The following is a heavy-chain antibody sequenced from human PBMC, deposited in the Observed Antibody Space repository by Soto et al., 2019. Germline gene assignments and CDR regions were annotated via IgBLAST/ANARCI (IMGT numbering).Heavy chain of an antibody. CDR3: AKDQAADFWSGYHDY. CDR1: GFTFSSYA. Sequence: GGSLRLSCAASGFTFSSYAMSWVRKAPGKGLEWVSAISGSGGCTYYADSVKGRFTISRDNSKNTLYLQMNSLRAEDTAVYYCAKDQAADFWSGYHDYWGQGTLVTVSS. V-gene: IGHV3-23*01. J-gene: IGHJ4*02. CDR2: ISGSGGCT. D-gene: IGHD3-3*01.